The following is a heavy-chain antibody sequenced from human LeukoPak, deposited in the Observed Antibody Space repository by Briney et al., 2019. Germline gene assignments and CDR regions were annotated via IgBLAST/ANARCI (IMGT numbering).Heavy chain of an antibody. CDR1: GGSMTRYY. CDR3: ARLPPCSRTSCYTFDY. J-gene: IGHJ4*02. D-gene: IGHD2-2*02. V-gene: IGHV4-59*08. Sequence: SETLSLTCTVSGGSMTRYYWNWIRQPPGKGLEWIGYIYYSGSTMYNPSLKSRVTISVDTSKNQFSLKLSSVTAADTAVYYCARLPPCSRTSCYTFDYWGQGTLVTVSS. CDR2: IYYSGST.